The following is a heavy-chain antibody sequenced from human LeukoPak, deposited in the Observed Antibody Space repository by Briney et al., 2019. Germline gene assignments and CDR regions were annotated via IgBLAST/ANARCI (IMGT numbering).Heavy chain of an antibody. CDR2: ISGTGSRI. Sequence: PGGSLRLSCVASGFTFSSRDWMTWVRQAPGGGLEWVSFISGTGSRIYYADSLKGRFTISRDNAKNSLYLQMTSLRGEDTAVYYCARDSNYYDFWGGYFPNNWLDSWGQGTLVTVSS. CDR3: ARDSNYYDFWGGYFPNNWLDS. D-gene: IGHD3-3*01. J-gene: IGHJ5*01. CDR1: GFTFSSRDW. V-gene: IGHV3-21*01.